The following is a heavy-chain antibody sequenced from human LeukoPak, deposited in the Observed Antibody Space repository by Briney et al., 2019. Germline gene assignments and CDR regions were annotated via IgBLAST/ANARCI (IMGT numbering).Heavy chain of an antibody. D-gene: IGHD5-18*01. V-gene: IGHV1-2*06. Sequence: ASVKVSCKASGYTFTGYYMHWVRPAPGQGLEWMGRINPNSGGTNYAQKFQGRVTMTRDTSISAAYMELSRLRSDDTAVYYCARESYGLSLNYWGQGTLVTVSS. CDR1: GYTFTGYY. CDR2: INPNSGGT. J-gene: IGHJ4*02. CDR3: ARESYGLSLNY.